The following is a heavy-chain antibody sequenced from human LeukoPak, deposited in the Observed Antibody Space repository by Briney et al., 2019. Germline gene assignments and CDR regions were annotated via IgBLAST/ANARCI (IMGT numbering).Heavy chain of an antibody. Sequence: PSETLSLTCTVSGGSISSYYWSWIRQPPGKGLEWIGYIYYSGSTNYNPSLKSRVTISVDTSKNQFSLKLSSVTAADTAVYYCARGYGRHQLPMHFDYWGQGTLVTVSS. CDR3: ARGYGRHQLPMHFDY. V-gene: IGHV4-59*01. J-gene: IGHJ4*02. CDR2: IYYSGST. D-gene: IGHD2-2*01. CDR1: GGSISSYY.